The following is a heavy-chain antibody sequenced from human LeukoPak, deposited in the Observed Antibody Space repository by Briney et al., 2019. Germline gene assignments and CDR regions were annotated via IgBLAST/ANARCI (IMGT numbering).Heavy chain of an antibody. J-gene: IGHJ3*02. CDR2: INPNSGGT. CDR1: GYTFTGYY. Sequence: ASVKVSCKASGYTFTGYYMHWGRQAPGQGREWMGWINPNSGGTNYAQKFQGRVTMTRDTSISTAYMELSRLRSDDTAVYYCARDGAAAGIDAFDIWGQGTMVTVSS. CDR3: ARDGAAAGIDAFDI. V-gene: IGHV1-2*02. D-gene: IGHD6-13*01.